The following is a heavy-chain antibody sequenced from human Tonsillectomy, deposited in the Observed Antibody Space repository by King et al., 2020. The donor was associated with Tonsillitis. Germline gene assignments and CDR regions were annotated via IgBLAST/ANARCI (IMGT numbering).Heavy chain of an antibody. CDR3: ARQPAVPGTPKNWFDP. CDR1: GVSISTTTYF. Sequence: QLQESGPGLVKPSETLSLTCTVSGVSISTTTYFWGWIRQPSGKGLEWIATIYYNGSTFYNPPLKSRVTISVDTSKNQFSLRLSSVTAADAAVYYWARQPAVPGTPKNWFDPWGQGTLVTVSS. V-gene: IGHV4-39*01. J-gene: IGHJ5*02. CDR2: IYYNGST. D-gene: IGHD6-19*01.